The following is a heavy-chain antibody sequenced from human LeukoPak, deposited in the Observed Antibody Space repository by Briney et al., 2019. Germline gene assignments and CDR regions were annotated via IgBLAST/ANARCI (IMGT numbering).Heavy chain of an antibody. CDR3: AKDSAFYYIDV. CDR1: GFRFSFYK. V-gene: IGHV3-21*01. CDR2: ISSSSSDI. J-gene: IGHJ6*03. D-gene: IGHD3-10*01. Sequence: GGSLRLSCAASGFRFSFYKMNWVRQAPGKGLEWVSSISSSSSDIYYADSVKGRFTISRDNSKNTLYLQMNSLKGDDTAVYYCAKDSAFYYIDVWGKGTTVIISS.